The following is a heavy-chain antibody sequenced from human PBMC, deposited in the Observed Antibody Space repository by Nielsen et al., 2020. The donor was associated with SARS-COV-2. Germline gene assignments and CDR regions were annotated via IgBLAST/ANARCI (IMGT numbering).Heavy chain of an antibody. J-gene: IGHJ4*02. CDR3: ARDYYDSSGTREMDY. Sequence: GESLKISCAASGFTFSSYSMNWVRQAPGKGLEWVSYISSSSSTIYYADSVKGRFTISRDNAKNSLYLQMNSLRAEDTAVYYCARDYYDSSGTREMDYWGQGTLVTVS. CDR1: GFTFSSYS. D-gene: IGHD3-22*01. CDR2: ISSSSSTI. V-gene: IGHV3-48*01.